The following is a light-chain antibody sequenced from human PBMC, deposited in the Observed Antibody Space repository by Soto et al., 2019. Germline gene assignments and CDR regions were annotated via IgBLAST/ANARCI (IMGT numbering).Light chain of an antibody. CDR3: CSFAGTYAI. CDR1: SSDVGGYSH. Sequence: QSALTQPRSVYGSPGQSVTISCTGSSSDVGGYSHVSWFQQHPGKAPKIMIYDVTKRPSGVPDRFSGSKSGNTASLTISGLQAEDESDYYFCSFAGTYAIFVGVTKLTVL. J-gene: IGLJ2*01. V-gene: IGLV2-11*01. CDR2: DVT.